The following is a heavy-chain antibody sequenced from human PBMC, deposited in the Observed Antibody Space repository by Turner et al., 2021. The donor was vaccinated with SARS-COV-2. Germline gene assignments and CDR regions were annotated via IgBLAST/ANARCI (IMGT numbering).Heavy chain of an antibody. CDR3: AKDMEQLVPLFDY. J-gene: IGHJ4*02. Sequence: QVQLVESGGGVVQPGRSLRLSCAASGFTFSSYGMHWVRQAPGKGLEWVAVISYDGSNKYYADSVKGRFTISRDNSKNTLYLQMNSLRAEDTAVYYCAKDMEQLVPLFDYWGQGNLVTVSS. CDR2: ISYDGSNK. CDR1: GFTFSSYG. V-gene: IGHV3-30*18. D-gene: IGHD6-13*01.